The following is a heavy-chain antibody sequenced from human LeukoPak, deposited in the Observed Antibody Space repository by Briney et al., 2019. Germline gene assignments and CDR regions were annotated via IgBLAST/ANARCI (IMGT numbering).Heavy chain of an antibody. CDR3: ARLLVNSDY. D-gene: IGHD2-21*01. Sequence: PGGSLRLSCAASGFTLSSYEMNWVRQAPGKGLEWVSYISSSGNTMYYADSVKGRFTISRDNAKNSLYLQMDSLRAEDTAVYYCARLLVNSDYWGLGTLVTVSP. CDR2: ISSSGNTM. V-gene: IGHV3-48*03. J-gene: IGHJ4*02. CDR1: GFTLSSYE.